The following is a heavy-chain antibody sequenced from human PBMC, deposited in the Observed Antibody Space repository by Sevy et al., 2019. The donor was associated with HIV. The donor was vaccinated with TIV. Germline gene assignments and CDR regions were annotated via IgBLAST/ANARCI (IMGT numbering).Heavy chain of an antibody. CDR1: GFTFSSYD. CDR2: IWYDGSNK. J-gene: IGHJ6*02. Sequence: GGSLRLSCAASGFTFSSYDMHWVRQAPGKGLEWVAVIWYDGSNKYYADSVKGRFTISRDNSKNTLYLQMNSLRAEDTAVYYCARDLVVVVPAGIGDYYYYYGMDVWGQGTTVTVSS. V-gene: IGHV3-33*01. CDR3: ARDLVVVVPAGIGDYYYYYGMDV. D-gene: IGHD2-2*01.